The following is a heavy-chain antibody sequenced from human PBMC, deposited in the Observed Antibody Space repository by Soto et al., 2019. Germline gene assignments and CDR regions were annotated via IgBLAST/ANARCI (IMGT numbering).Heavy chain of an antibody. CDR2: IYYSGST. D-gene: IGHD3-22*01. CDR3: MLGSGWKDFDY. Sequence: SETLSLTCNVSGGSISSGDYYWGWIRQPPGKGLEWIGNIYYSGSTYYNPSLKSRVTISVDTSKNQFSLKLSSVTAADTAVYYCMLGSGWKDFDYWGQGTLVTVSS. V-gene: IGHV4-39*01. J-gene: IGHJ4*02. CDR1: GGSISSGDYY.